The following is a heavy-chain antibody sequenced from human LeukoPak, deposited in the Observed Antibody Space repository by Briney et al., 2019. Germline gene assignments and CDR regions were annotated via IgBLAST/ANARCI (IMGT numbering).Heavy chain of an antibody. CDR3: ARDTGPNYYDSSGYRLTHFDY. Sequence: ASVKVSCKASGGTFSSYAISWVRQAPGQGLEWMGGIIPIFGTANYAQKFQGRVTITAGESTSTAYMELSSLRSEDTAVYYCARDTGPNYYDSSGYRLTHFDYWGQGTLVTVSS. J-gene: IGHJ4*02. D-gene: IGHD3-22*01. CDR1: GGTFSSYA. CDR2: IIPIFGTA. V-gene: IGHV1-69*13.